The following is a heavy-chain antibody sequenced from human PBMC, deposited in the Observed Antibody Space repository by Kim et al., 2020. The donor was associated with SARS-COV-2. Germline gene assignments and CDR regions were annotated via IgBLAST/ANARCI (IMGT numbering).Heavy chain of an antibody. V-gene: IGHV4-39*01. D-gene: IGHD6-13*01. CDR3: ARHGYSSSWLFDY. J-gene: IGHJ4*02. Sequence: TPYLKSRVTISVDTSKNQFYLKLSSVTAADTAVYYCARHGYSSSWLFDYWGQGTLVTVSS.